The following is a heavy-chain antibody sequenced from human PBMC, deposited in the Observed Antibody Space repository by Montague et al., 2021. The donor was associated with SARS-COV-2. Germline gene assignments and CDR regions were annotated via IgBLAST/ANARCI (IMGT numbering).Heavy chain of an antibody. V-gene: IGHV4-34*01. J-gene: IGHJ4*02. D-gene: IGHD2-21*01. CDR2: INHTGSS. Sequence: SETLSLTCAVYGGPFSGDGSFSGYYWTWIRQTPGKGLEWIGEINHTGSSNYNPSFKSRVIMSVDTSKNQFSLKLSSVTAADTAVYYCARAIQSQPIVVVIAIPRPFYYFAHWGQGTLVTVSS. CDR3: ARAIQSQPIVVVIAIPRPFYYFAH. CDR1: GGPFSGDGSFSGYY.